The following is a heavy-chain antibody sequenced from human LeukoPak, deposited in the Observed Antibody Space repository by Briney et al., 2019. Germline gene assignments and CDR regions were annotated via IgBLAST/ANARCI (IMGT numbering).Heavy chain of an antibody. CDR2: INHSGST. Sequence: SETLSLTCAVYGGSFSGYYWSWIRQPPGKGLEWIGEINHSGSTNYNPSLKSRVTISVDTSKNQFSLKLSSVTAADTAVYYCATSSGYKNHWGQGTPVTVSS. CDR1: GGSFSGYY. J-gene: IGHJ4*02. CDR3: ATSSGYKNH. V-gene: IGHV4-34*01. D-gene: IGHD3-22*01.